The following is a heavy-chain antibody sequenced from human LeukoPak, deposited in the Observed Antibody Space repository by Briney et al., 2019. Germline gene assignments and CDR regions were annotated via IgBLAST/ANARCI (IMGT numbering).Heavy chain of an antibody. V-gene: IGHV3-23*01. D-gene: IGHD6-19*01. CDR3: AKEGGRSSGWYKVY. J-gene: IGHJ4*02. CDR1: GFTFSSYG. CDR2: ISGSGGST. Sequence: GGSLRLSCAASGFTFSSYGMSWVRQAPGKGLEWVSAISGSGGSTYYADSVKGRFTISRDNSKNTLYLQMNSLRAEDTAVYYCAKEGGRSSGWYKVYWGQGTLVTVSS.